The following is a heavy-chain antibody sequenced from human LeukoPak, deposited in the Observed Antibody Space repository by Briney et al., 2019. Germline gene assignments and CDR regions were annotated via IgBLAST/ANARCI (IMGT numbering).Heavy chain of an antibody. CDR3: ARDGSGYYDTSGYRN. Sequence: SETLSLTCAVYGGSFSGYYWSWIRQPPGKGLEWIGEINHSGSTNYNPSLKSRVTISVDTSKNQFSLKLSSVTAADTAVYYCARDGSGYYDTSGYRNWGQGTLVTVSS. CDR2: INHSGST. D-gene: IGHD3-22*01. CDR1: GGSFSGYY. V-gene: IGHV4-34*01. J-gene: IGHJ4*02.